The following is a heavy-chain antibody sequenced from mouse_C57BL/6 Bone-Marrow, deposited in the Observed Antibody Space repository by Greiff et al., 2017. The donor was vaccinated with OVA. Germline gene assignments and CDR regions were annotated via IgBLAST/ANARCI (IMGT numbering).Heavy chain of an antibody. CDR3: ASGKDSFAY. D-gene: IGHD4-1*01. V-gene: IGHV1-20*01. CDR1: GYSFTGYF. CDR2: INPYNGDT. J-gene: IGHJ3*01. Sequence: EVKLVESGPELVKPGDSVKISCKASGYSFTGYFMNWVMQSHGKSLEWIGRINPYNGDTFYNQKFKGKATLTVDKSSSTAHMELRSLTSEDSAVYYCASGKDSFAYWGQGTLVTVSA.